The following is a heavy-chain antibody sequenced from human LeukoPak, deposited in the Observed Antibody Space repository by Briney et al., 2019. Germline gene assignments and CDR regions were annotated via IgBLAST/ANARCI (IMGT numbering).Heavy chain of an antibody. Sequence: GESLKISCKAFGYSFIDYWIAWVRQMPGKGLEWIGIIYPDDSDTTYSPSFQGQVTISADTSISTAYLHWSSLRASDTAMYYCARPSIAASGYAFDIWGQGTMVTVSS. CDR3: ARPSIAASGYAFDI. J-gene: IGHJ3*02. V-gene: IGHV5-51*01. D-gene: IGHD6-13*01. CDR1: GYSFIDYW. CDR2: IYPDDSDT.